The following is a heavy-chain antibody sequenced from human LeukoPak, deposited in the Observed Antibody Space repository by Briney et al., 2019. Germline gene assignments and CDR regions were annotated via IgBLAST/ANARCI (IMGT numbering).Heavy chain of an antibody. CDR2: FDPEDGET. Sequence: ASVKVSCKGSGYTLTELSMHWVRQAPGKGREWMGSFDPEDGETIYAQRFQGRVTMTEDTSTDTAYMELSSLRSEDTAVYYCATSHVDTAMVIGYYFDYWGQGTLLTVSS. D-gene: IGHD5-18*01. V-gene: IGHV1-24*01. J-gene: IGHJ4*02. CDR1: GYTLTELS. CDR3: ATSHVDTAMVIGYYFDY.